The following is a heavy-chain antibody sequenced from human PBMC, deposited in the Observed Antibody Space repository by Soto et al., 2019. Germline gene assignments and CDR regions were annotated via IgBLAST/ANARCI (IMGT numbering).Heavy chain of an antibody. J-gene: IGHJ4*02. D-gene: IGHD2-15*01. V-gene: IGHV4-4*07. CDR2: IYTSGST. Sequence: QVQLQESGPGLVKPSETLSLTCTVSGGSISSYYWSWIRQPAGKGLEWIGRIYTSGSTNYNPSLKSRVTMSVDTAKSQFSLKLSSVTAADTAVYYCARGPAYCSGGSCYSPYYFDYWGQGTLVTVSS. CDR3: ARGPAYCSGGSCYSPYYFDY. CDR1: GGSISSYY.